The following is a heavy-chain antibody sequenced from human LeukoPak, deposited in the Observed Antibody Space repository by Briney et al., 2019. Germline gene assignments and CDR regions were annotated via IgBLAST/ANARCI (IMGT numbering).Heavy chain of an antibody. CDR1: GYIFTNEG. V-gene: IGHV1-18*01. D-gene: IGHD3-10*01. CDR3: ARDRFRDYYGSGGYEGSDY. Sequence: ASVNVSCKASGYIFTNEGISWVRQPAGQGREWMGWISGYNGHTNYAQKIPDRATMTTDTSATTVYMELRSLSSDDTALYYCARDRFRDYYGSGGYEGSDYWGQGTLVTVSS. J-gene: IGHJ4*02. CDR2: ISGYNGHT.